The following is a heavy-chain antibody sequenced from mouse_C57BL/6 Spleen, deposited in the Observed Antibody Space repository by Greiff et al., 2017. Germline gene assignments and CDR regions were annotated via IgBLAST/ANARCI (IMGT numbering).Heavy chain of an antibody. CDR2: IDPENGDT. D-gene: IGHD2-4*01. CDR3: TTAIYDYDGY. V-gene: IGHV14-4*01. Sequence: VQLQQSGAELVRPGASVKLSCTASGFNIKDDYMHWVKQRPEQGLEWIGWIDPENGDTEYASKFQGKATITADTSSNTAYLQLSSLTSEDTAVYYCTTAIYDYDGYWGQGTTLTVSS. J-gene: IGHJ2*01. CDR1: GFNIKDDY.